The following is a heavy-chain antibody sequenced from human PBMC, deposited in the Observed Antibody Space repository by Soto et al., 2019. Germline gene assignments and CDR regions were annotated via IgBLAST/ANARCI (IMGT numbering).Heavy chain of an antibody. J-gene: IGHJ5*01. CDR1: GFSLSTSGVG. Sequence: QITLKESGPTLVKPTQTLTLTCTFSGFSLSTSGVGVGWIRQPPGKALEWLALIYWDDDKRYSPSLKSRLTVTKDTSKNLVVLTLTNMDPVDTATYYCAHRYGSNWYGYWGQGTLVTFSS. V-gene: IGHV2-5*02. CDR2: IYWDDDK. D-gene: IGHD4-17*01. CDR3: AHRYGSNWYGY.